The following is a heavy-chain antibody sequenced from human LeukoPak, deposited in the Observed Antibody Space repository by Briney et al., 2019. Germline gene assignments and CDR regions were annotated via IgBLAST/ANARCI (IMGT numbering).Heavy chain of an antibody. CDR2: ISGSAGST. CDR1: GFTFSSYA. Sequence: GGSLRLSCAASGFTFSSYAMSWVRQAPGKGLEWVSGISGSAGSTYYADSVKGRFTISRDNSKNTLYLQMNSLRVEDTAVYYCAKVMDIVVVVAATSDYWGQGTLVTVSS. J-gene: IGHJ4*02. V-gene: IGHV3-23*01. D-gene: IGHD2-15*01. CDR3: AKVMDIVVVVAATSDY.